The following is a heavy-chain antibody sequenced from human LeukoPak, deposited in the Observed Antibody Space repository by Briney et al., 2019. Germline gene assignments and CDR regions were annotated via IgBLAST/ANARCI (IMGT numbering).Heavy chain of an antibody. CDR1: GGSISSSSYY. Sequence: SETLSLTCTVSGGSISSSSYYWGWIRQPLGKGLEWIGSIYYSGSTYYNPSLKSRVTISVDTSKNQFSLKLSSVTAADTAVYYCARDVYDYVWGSYRLFDYWGQGTLVTVSS. J-gene: IGHJ4*02. CDR3: ARDVYDYVWGSYRLFDY. D-gene: IGHD3-16*02. CDR2: IYYSGST. V-gene: IGHV4-39*07.